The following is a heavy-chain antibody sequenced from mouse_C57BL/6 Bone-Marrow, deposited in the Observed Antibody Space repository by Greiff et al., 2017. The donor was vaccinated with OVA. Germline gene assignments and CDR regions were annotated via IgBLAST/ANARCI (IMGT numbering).Heavy chain of an antibody. V-gene: IGHV1-63*01. Sequence: QVQLKESGAELVRPGTSVKMSCKASGYTFTNYWIGWAKQRPGHGLEWIGDIYPGGGYTNYNEKFKGKATLTADKSSSTAYMQFSSLTSEDSAIYYCARPVVAFPYWYFDVWGTGTTVTVSS. D-gene: IGHD1-1*01. CDR3: ARPVVAFPYWYFDV. J-gene: IGHJ1*03. CDR1: GYTFTNYW. CDR2: IYPGGGYT.